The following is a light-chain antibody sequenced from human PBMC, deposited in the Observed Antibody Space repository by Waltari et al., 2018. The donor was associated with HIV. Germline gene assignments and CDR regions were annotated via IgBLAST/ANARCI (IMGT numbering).Light chain of an antibody. CDR2: DAN. CDR1: SGPVTSGHH. CDR3: LLSYSGARPAI. V-gene: IGLV7-46*01. J-gene: IGLJ2*01. Sequence: QAVVTQEPALTVSPGGTVTLTCGSSSGPVTSGHHPHWFQQKPGQAPRALIYDANNRQSWTPARFSGYLLGGKAALTLSDAQPEDEADYFCLLSYSGARPAIFGGGTKLSVL.